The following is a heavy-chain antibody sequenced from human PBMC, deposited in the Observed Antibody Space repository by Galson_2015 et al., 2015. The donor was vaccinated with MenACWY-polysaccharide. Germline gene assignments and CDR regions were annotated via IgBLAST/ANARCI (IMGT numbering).Heavy chain of an antibody. CDR2: INSDGSST. CDR1: GFTFSSYW. J-gene: IGHJ5*02. V-gene: IGHV3-74*01. D-gene: IGHD2-15*01. Sequence: SLRLSCAASGFTFSSYWMHWVRQAPGKGLVWVSRINSDGSSTSYADSVKGRFTISRDNAKNTLYLQMNSLRAEDTAVYYCARSIGYCSGGSCNEVWFDPWGQGTLVTVSS. CDR3: ARSIGYCSGGSCNEVWFDP.